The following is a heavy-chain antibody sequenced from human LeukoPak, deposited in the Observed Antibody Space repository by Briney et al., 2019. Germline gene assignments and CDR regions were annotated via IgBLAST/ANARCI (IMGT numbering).Heavy chain of an antibody. J-gene: IGHJ3*02. D-gene: IGHD6-19*01. V-gene: IGHV1-8*03. CDR3: AVAGTLGEAFDI. Sequence: GASVKVSCKASGYTFTSYDINWVRQATGQGLEWMGWMNPNSGNTGYAHMLQGRVTITRNTSISTAYMQLSSVRSEDTAVYYCAVAGTLGEAFDIWGKGTMVTVSS. CDR2: MNPNSGNT. CDR1: GYTFTSYD.